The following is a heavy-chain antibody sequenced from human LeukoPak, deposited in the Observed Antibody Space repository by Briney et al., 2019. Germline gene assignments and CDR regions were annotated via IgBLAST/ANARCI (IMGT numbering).Heavy chain of an antibody. Sequence: SSETLSLTCTVSGVSISGYYWSWLRQPPGKGLEGIGYIYYSGSTNYNPSLKGRVTMPVDTSKNQFSLKLSSVTAADTAVYYCARAFSSAHGHDAFDIWGQGTMVTVSS. D-gene: IGHD3-10*01. CDR2: IYYSGST. CDR3: ARAFSSAHGHDAFDI. J-gene: IGHJ3*02. V-gene: IGHV4-59*01. CDR1: GVSISGYY.